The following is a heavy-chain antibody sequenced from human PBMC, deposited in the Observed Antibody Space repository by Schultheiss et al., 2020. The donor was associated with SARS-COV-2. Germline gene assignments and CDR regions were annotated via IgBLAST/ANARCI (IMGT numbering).Heavy chain of an antibody. Sequence: GGSLRLSCSASGFTFSSYAMHWVRQAPGKGLEYVSAISSNGGSTYYADSVKGRFTISRDNSKNTLYLQMNSLRAEDTAVYYCARDVDSSGDDYWGQGTLVTVSS. CDR3: ARDVDSSGDDY. CDR2: ISSNGGST. CDR1: GFTFSSYA. D-gene: IGHD3-22*01. V-gene: IGHV3-64*04. J-gene: IGHJ4*02.